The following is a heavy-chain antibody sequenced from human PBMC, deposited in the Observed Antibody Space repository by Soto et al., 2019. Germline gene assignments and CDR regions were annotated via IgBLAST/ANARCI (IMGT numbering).Heavy chain of an antibody. CDR2: IYYSGST. J-gene: IGHJ4*02. Sequence: SETLSLTCTVSGGSISSSSYYWGWIRQPPGKGLEWIGSIYYSGSTYYNPSLKSRVTISVDTSKNQFSPKLSSVTAADTAVYYCASLIEGIAARPLDYWGQGTLVTVSS. CDR1: GGSISSSSYY. D-gene: IGHD6-6*01. V-gene: IGHV4-39*01. CDR3: ASLIEGIAARPLDY.